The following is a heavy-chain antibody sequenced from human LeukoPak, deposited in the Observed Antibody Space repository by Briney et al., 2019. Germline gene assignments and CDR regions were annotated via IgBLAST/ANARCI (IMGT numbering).Heavy chain of an antibody. Sequence: GGSLRLSCAASGFTFSSYWMHWVRQAPGKGLVWVSRISPDGSTTGHADSVKGRFTTSRDNAKNTLFLQMNSLRAEDTAVYYCAREGVPAAMPTLYYFDYWGQGTLVTVSS. J-gene: IGHJ4*02. CDR3: AREGVPAAMPTLYYFDY. V-gene: IGHV3-74*01. CDR1: GFTFSSYW. CDR2: ISPDGSTT. D-gene: IGHD2-2*01.